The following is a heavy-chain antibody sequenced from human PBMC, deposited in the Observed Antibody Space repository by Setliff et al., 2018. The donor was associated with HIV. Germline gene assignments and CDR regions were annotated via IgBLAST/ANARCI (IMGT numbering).Heavy chain of an antibody. D-gene: IGHD6-6*01. J-gene: IGHJ4*02. V-gene: IGHV4-59*01. Sequence: SETLSLTCTVSGVSIRTYYWSWVRQVPGKGPEWIGHTYYGGSTDYNIYNPSLRSRVTISVDIYRKQLSLNLKSVTTADTAVYYCARAVQLGYFDYWGQGTLVTVSS. CDR1: GVSIRTYY. CDR2: TYYGGST. CDR3: ARAVQLGYFDY.